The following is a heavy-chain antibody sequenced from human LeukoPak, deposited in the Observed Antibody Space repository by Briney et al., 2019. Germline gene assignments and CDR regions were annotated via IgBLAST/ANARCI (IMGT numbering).Heavy chain of an antibody. CDR3: ARGDIVATRNEGYFDY. Sequence: GASVKVSCKASGGTFSSYAISWVRQAPGQGLEWMGIINPSGGSTSYAQKFQGRVTMTRDTSTSTVYMELSSLRSEDTAVYYCARGDIVATRNEGYFDYWGQGTLVTVSS. V-gene: IGHV1-46*01. CDR2: INPSGGST. J-gene: IGHJ4*02. D-gene: IGHD5-12*01. CDR1: GGTFSSYA.